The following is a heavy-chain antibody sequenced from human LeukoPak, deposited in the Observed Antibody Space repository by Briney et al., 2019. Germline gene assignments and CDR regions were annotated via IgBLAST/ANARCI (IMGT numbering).Heavy chain of an antibody. CDR1: AGSVFIGGYY. CDR3: ARDPRGNSYGLGYFDY. Sequence: SQTLSLTCTVSAGSVFIGGYYLSWIRQHPGKGPEWIVYIYYSGSTYYNPSLKSRVTISIDTPKNQFSLKLSSVTAADTAVYYCARDPRGNSYGLGYFDYWGQGILVTVSS. CDR2: IYYSGST. D-gene: IGHD5-18*01. J-gene: IGHJ4*02. V-gene: IGHV4-31*03.